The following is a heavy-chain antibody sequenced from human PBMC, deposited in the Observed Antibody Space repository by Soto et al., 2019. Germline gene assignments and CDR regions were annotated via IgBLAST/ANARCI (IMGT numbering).Heavy chain of an antibody. V-gene: IGHV1-69*13. J-gene: IGHJ6*02. CDR2: IIPIFGTA. CDR1: GGTFSSYA. CDR3: SLATVTSFYYGIYV. Sequence: ASLKVSCTASGGTFSSYAISWVRQAPGQGLEWMGRIIPIFGTANYAQKLQGRVTITADESTSTAYMELSSLRSEDTAVYYWSLATVTSFYYGIYVWGQGTTVTLSS. D-gene: IGHD4-17*01.